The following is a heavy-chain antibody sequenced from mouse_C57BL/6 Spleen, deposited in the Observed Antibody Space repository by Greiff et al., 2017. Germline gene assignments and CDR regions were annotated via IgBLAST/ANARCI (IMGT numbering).Heavy chain of an antibody. CDR2: INPNNGGT. CDR1: GYTFTDYY. J-gene: IGHJ2*01. Sequence: VQLQQSGPELVKPGASVKISCKASGYTFTDYYMNWVKQSHGKSLEWIGDINPNNGGTSYNQKFKGKATLTVDKSSSTAYMELRSLTSEDSAVYYCARRGITTVVGGDYWGQGTTLTVSS. D-gene: IGHD1-1*01. V-gene: IGHV1-26*01. CDR3: ARRGITTVVGGDY.